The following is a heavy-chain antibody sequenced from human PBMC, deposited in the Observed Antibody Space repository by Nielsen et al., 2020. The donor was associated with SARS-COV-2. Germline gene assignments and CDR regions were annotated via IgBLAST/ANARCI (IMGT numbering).Heavy chain of an antibody. CDR1: GFTFSSYA. V-gene: IGHV3-23*01. CDR2: ISGSGGST. Sequence: GGSLKISCAASGFTFSSYAMSWVRQAPGKGLEWVSAISGSGGSTYYADSVKGRFTISRDNSKNTLYLQMNSLRAEDTAVYYCAKHSSSWYLGYWGQGTLVTVSS. D-gene: IGHD6-13*01. CDR3: AKHSSSWYLGY. J-gene: IGHJ4*02.